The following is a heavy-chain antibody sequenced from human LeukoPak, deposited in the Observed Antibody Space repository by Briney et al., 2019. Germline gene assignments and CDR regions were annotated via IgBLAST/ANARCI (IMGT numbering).Heavy chain of an antibody. D-gene: IGHD6-19*01. Sequence: EASVKVSCKASGYTFTGYYMHWVRQAPGQGLEWMGRINPNSGGTNFAQNFQGRVTMTRDTSISTAYMELSSLRSDDTAVYYCARLRQIPVAGNLRAMNFDYWGQRTLVTVSS. CDR2: INPNSGGT. J-gene: IGHJ4*02. V-gene: IGHV1-2*06. CDR1: GYTFTGYY. CDR3: ARLRQIPVAGNLRAMNFDY.